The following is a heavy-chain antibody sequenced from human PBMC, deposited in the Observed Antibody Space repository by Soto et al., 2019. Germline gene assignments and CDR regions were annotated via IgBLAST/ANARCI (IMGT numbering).Heavy chain of an antibody. CDR2: IIPIFGTA. Sequence: SVKVSCKASGGTFSSYAISWVRQAPGQGLEWMGGIIPIFGTANYAQKFQGRVTITADESTSTAYMELSSLRSEDTAVYYCARDGGSQPFLDAFDIWGQGTMVTVSS. D-gene: IGHD3-16*01. CDR3: ARDGGSQPFLDAFDI. J-gene: IGHJ3*02. V-gene: IGHV1-69*13. CDR1: GGTFSSYA.